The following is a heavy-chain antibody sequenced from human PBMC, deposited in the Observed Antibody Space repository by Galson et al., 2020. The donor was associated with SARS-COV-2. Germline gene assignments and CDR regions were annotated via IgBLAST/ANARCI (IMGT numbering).Heavy chain of an antibody. CDR2: IWYDGSNK. Sequence: GESLKISCAASGFTFSSYGMHWVRQAPGKGLEWVAVIWYDGSNKYYADSVKGRFTISRDNSKNTLYLQMNSLRAEDTAVYYCARDRQAVAGPFDYWGQGTLVTVSS. D-gene: IGHD6-19*01. CDR3: ARDRQAVAGPFDY. CDR1: GFTFSSYG. V-gene: IGHV3-33*01. J-gene: IGHJ4*02.